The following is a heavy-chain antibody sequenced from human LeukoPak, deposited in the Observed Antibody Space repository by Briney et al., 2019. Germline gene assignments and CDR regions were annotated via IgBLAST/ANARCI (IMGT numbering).Heavy chain of an antibody. CDR2: ITGSGDTT. CDR3: AKWGDYDILTGYYVPDF. Sequence: PGGSLRLSCAASGFIFRNYAMSWVRQAPGKGLEWVSAITGSGDTTHYADSVKGRFTISRDNSKNTLYVEMNTLRVEDTAIYYCAKWGDYDILTGYYVPDFWGQGTLVTVSS. CDR1: GFIFRNYA. D-gene: IGHD3-9*01. J-gene: IGHJ4*02. V-gene: IGHV3-23*01.